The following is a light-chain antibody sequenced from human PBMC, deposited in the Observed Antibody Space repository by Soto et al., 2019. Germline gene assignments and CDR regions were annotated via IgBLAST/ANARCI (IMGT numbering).Light chain of an antibody. CDR2: GAS. CDR3: QQYNNWPRT. Sequence: EIVMTQSPATLSVSPGERATLSCRASQSVSSNLAWYQQKPGQAPRLLIYGASTRATGIPVRFSGSGSGTEFTLTISSLPSADFSVYYCQQYNNWPRTFGPGTKVDIK. J-gene: IGKJ3*01. V-gene: IGKV3-15*01. CDR1: QSVSSN.